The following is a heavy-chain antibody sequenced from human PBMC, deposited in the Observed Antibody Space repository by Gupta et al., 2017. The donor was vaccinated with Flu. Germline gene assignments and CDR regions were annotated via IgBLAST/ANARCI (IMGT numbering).Heavy chain of an antibody. CDR3: ASMTPCGGDCYYFQY. J-gene: IGHJ1*01. CDR1: GDTFSSKT. V-gene: IGHV1-69*01. Sequence: VQLVQSGAEVKKSGSSVKVSCQASGDTFSSKTFCWVRQAPGQGLEWMGGILPVIGAGNYAQEFRGRLTMTAAEATRTVYMQLSSLRREDTAVYYCASMTPCGGDCYYFQYWGQGTLVTVPS. D-gene: IGHD2-21*02. CDR2: ILPVIGAG.